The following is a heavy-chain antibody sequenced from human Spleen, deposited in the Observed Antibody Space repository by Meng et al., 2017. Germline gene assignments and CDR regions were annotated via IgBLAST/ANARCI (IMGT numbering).Heavy chain of an antibody. D-gene: IGHD2-21*01. J-gene: IGHJ4*02. CDR3: TKNDFYCLGY. CDR2: INHSGST. CDR1: GGSFSGYY. Sequence: SETLSLTCAVYGGSFSGYYWNWIRQPPGKGLEWIGEINHSGSTNYNPSLKSRVTISVDTSKNQFSLKLSSVTAADTAVYYCTKNDFYCLGYWGQGTLVTVSS. V-gene: IGHV4-34*01.